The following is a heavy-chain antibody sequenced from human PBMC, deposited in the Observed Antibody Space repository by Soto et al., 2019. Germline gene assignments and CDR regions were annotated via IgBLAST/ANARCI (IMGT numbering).Heavy chain of an antibody. J-gene: IGHJ6*02. Sequence: QVQLVQSGAEVKKPGSSVKVSCKASGGTFSSYAISWVRQAPGQGLEWMGGIIPIFGTANYAQKFQGRVTITADKSTSTAYMELSSLRSEDTAVYYCARGSGGIAARRYYYYYGMDVWGQGTTVTVSS. CDR2: IIPIFGTA. CDR1: GGTFSSYA. CDR3: ARGSGGIAARRYYYYYGMDV. D-gene: IGHD6-6*01. V-gene: IGHV1-69*06.